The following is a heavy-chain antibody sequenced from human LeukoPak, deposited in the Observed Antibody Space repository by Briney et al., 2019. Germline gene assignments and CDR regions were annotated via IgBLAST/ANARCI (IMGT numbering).Heavy chain of an antibody. J-gene: IGHJ1*01. V-gene: IGHV4-4*07. CDR3: ARHGSSGWYRGYFQH. CDR1: GGSISSYY. D-gene: IGHD6-19*01. CDR2: IYTSGST. Sequence: SETLSLTCTVSGGSISSYYWSWIRQPAGKGLEWIGRIYTSGSTNYNPSLKSRVTISVDTSKNQFSLKLSSVTAADTAVYYCARHGSSGWYRGYFQHWGQGTLVTVSS.